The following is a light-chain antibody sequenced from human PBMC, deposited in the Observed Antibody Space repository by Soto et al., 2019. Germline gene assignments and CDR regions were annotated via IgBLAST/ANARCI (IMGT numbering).Light chain of an antibody. Sequence: QSVLTQPASVSGSPGQSITISCTGTSSDVGGYNYVSWYQQHPGTAPKFMIYDVSNRPSGVSTRFSGSKSGNTASLTISGLQAEDEADYYCNSYTTSITRQIVFGTGTKLTVL. V-gene: IGLV2-14*01. CDR2: DVS. J-gene: IGLJ1*01. CDR1: SSDVGGYNY. CDR3: NSYTTSITRQIV.